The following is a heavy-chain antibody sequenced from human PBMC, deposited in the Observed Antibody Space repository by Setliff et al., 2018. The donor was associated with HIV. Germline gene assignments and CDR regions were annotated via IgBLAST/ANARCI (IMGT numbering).Heavy chain of an antibody. Sequence: SETLSLTCTVSGDSISSNNYYWGWIRQPPGKGPEWIGSIFYSETVYYGGRTYYSPSLKSRVTISVDTSKNQLSLSLTSVTAADTAVYYCAGGVPLLPPHYWGQGTLVTVSS. CDR3: AGGVPLLPPHY. D-gene: IGHD2-21*02. V-gene: IGHV4-39*07. J-gene: IGHJ4*02. CDR2: IFYSETVYYGGRT. CDR1: GDSISSNNYY.